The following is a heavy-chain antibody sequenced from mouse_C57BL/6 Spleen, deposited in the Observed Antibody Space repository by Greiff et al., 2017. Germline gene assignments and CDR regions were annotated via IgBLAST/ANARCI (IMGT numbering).Heavy chain of an antibody. J-gene: IGHJ1*03. Sequence: EVQLVESGGGLVKPGGSLKLSCAASGFTFSSYAMSWVRQTPEKRLEWVATISDGGSYTYYPDNVKGRFTISRDNAKNNLYLQMSHLKSEDSAMYYCARGGDYSTPYWYFDVWGTGTTLTVSS. V-gene: IGHV5-4*01. CDR3: ARGGDYSTPYWYFDV. CDR2: ISDGGSYT. CDR1: GFTFSSYA. D-gene: IGHD2-5*01.